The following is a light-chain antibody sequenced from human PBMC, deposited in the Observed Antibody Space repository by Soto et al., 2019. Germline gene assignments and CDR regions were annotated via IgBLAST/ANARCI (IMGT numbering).Light chain of an antibody. CDR1: SSDVGAYNY. CDR2: EVS. Sequence: QSVLTQPASVSGSPGQSITISCTGTSSDVGAYNYVSWYQQHPGKAPKLMIYEVSYRPSGVSDRFSGSRSGNTASLTISGLQAEDESDYYCSSYTSSTTWVFGGGTKLTAL. J-gene: IGLJ3*02. CDR3: SSYTSSTTWV. V-gene: IGLV2-14*01.